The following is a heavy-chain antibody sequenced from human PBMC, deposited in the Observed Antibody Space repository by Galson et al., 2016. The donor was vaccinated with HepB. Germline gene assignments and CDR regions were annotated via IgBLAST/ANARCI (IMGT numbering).Heavy chain of an antibody. CDR2: VSGSASGT. V-gene: IGHV3-23*01. J-gene: IGHJ2*01. Sequence: SLRLSCAASGFTFSTYAMSWVRQAPGKGLEWVSGVSGSASGTYYADSVKGRFTISRDNSKNMLFLQVNSLRAEDTAVYYCAKVGRAYYDNFNGWGWYFELWGRGTLVTVSS. D-gene: IGHD3-9*01. CDR3: AKVGRAYYDNFNGWGWYFEL. CDR1: GFTFSTYA.